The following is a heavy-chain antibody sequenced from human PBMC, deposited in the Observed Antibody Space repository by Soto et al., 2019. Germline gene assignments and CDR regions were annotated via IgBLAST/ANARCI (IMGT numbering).Heavy chain of an antibody. Sequence: QVQLQESGPGLVKPSQTLSLTCTVSGCSISSVNYCWSWIRKPPDKGLEWIVHIYNGGSTYNNPSLPSRVTISVDTSKNQFSLQLSSVSAADTAGYYCARGPSGDKVDFWGQGTMVTVSS. D-gene: IGHD7-27*01. CDR1: GCSISSVNYC. J-gene: IGHJ4*02. CDR3: ARGPSGDKVDF. V-gene: IGHV4-30-4*01. CDR2: IYNGGST.